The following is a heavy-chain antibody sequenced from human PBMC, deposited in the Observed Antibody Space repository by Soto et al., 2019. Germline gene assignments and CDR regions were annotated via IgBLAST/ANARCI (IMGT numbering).Heavy chain of an antibody. V-gene: IGHV4-59*01. J-gene: IGHJ6*03. D-gene: IGHD2-2*01. CDR1: GGSISSYY. CDR2: IYYSGST. Sequence: PSETLSLTCTVSGGSISSYYWSWIRQPPGKGLEWIGYIYYSGSTNYNPSLKSRVTISVDTSKNQFSLKLSSVTAADTAVYYCARSIVVVPAAMNYYYYYMDVWGKGTTVTVSS. CDR3: ARSIVVVPAAMNYYYYYMDV.